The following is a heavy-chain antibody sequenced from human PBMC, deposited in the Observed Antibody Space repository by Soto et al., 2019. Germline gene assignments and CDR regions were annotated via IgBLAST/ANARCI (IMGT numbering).Heavy chain of an antibody. D-gene: IGHD3-9*01. J-gene: IGHJ4*02. CDR3: ATDPASYYDILTGYYGH. V-gene: IGHV1-24*01. CDR1: GYTLTELS. Sequence: GASVKVSCKVSGYTLTELSMHWVRQAPGKGLEWMGGFDPEDGETIYAQKFQGRVTMTEDTSTDTAYMELSSLRSEDTAVYYCATDPASYYDILTGYYGHWGQGTLVTVSS. CDR2: FDPEDGET.